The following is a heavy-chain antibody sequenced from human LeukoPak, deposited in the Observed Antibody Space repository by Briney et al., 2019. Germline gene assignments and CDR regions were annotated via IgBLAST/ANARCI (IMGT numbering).Heavy chain of an antibody. Sequence: GGSLRLSCAASGFTFSSYEMNWVRQAPGKGLEWVSYISSSGSTIYYADSVKGRFTISRDNSKNTLYLQMNSLRAEDTAVYYCAKDHSGAYYDFWSGKFDYWGQGTLVTVSS. V-gene: IGHV3-48*03. CDR3: AKDHSGAYYDFWSGKFDY. D-gene: IGHD3-3*01. J-gene: IGHJ4*02. CDR2: ISSSGSTI. CDR1: GFTFSSYE.